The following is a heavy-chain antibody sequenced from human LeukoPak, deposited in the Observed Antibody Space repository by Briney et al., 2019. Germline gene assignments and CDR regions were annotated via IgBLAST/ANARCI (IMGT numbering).Heavy chain of an antibody. J-gene: IGHJ5*02. Sequence: SQTLSLTCTDSGGSISSGGYYWSWIRQHPGKGLEWIGYIYYSGSTHYNPSLKSRVTISVDTSKNQFSLNLSSVTAADTAVYYCARDSGDWFDPWGQGTLVTVSS. CDR1: GGSISSGGYY. CDR2: IYYSGST. CDR3: ARDSGDWFDP. V-gene: IGHV4-31*03.